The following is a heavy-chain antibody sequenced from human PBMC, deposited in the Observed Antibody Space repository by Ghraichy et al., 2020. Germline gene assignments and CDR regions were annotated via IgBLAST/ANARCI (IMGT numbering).Heavy chain of an antibody. CDR3: VHSRRYYDSGGDYSIMDY. CDR2: IYWNDDK. D-gene: IGHD3-22*01. CDR1: GFSLKTSGVG. Sequence: SGPTLVKPTQTLTLTCAFSGFSLKTSGVGVGWIRQPPGKALEWLALIYWNDDKRYSTTLKSGLTITKDTSGNRVVLTMTNVGPLDTGTYYCVHSRRYYDSGGDYSIMDYWGQGDLVTVSS. J-gene: IGHJ4*02. V-gene: IGHV2-5*01.